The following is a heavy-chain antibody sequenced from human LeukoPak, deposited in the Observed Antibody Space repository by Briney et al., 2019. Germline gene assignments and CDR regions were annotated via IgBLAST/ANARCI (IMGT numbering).Heavy chain of an antibody. Sequence: ASVNVSCKASGYTFTSYYMHWVRQAPGQGLEWMGIINPSGGSTSYAQKFQGRVTMTRDTSTSTVYMELSSLRSEDTAVYYCARDLAAMVFDYWGQGTLVTVSS. D-gene: IGHD5-18*01. CDR3: ARDLAAMVFDY. J-gene: IGHJ4*02. CDR2: INPSGGST. V-gene: IGHV1-46*01. CDR1: GYTFTSYY.